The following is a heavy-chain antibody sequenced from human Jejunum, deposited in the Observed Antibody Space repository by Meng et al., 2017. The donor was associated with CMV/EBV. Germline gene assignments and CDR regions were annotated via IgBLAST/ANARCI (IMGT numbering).Heavy chain of an antibody. D-gene: IGHD5-24*01. CDR1: GFPFSSFS. V-gene: IGHV3-64*02. Sequence: ASGFPFSSFSMHLVRQAPGKGLEYVSSISSDGNNIESAESVKGRFTISRDNSQSTLDLQMGNLKIEDMAVYYCARDRGRWLQFTPDSWGQGSLVTVSS. J-gene: IGHJ4*02. CDR2: ISSDGNNI. CDR3: ARDRGRWLQFTPDS.